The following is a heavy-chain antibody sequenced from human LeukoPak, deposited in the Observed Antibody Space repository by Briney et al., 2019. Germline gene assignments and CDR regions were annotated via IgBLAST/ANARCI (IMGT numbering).Heavy chain of an antibody. CDR2: IYHSEST. J-gene: IGHJ4*02. Sequence: SETLSLTCTVSGGSIGSFYWNWIRQPPGKGLEWIGYIYHSESTNYNPSLKGRVTISADTSKNQVSLKLSSVTAADTAVYYCARGTSYSGATFLYWGQGTLVTVSS. CDR3: ARGTSYSGATFLY. CDR1: GGSIGSFY. V-gene: IGHV4-59*01. D-gene: IGHD1-26*01.